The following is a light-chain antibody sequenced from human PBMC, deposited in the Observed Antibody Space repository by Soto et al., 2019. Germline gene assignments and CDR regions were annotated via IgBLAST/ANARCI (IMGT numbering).Light chain of an antibody. V-gene: IGKV3-20*01. CDR3: QQYGSSSWT. Sequence: EIVLTQSPGTLSLSPGEIATLSFSASQSVSSSYLAWYQQKPGQAPRLLIYGASSRATGIPDRFSGSGSGTDFTLTISRLEPEDFAVYYCQQYGSSSWTFGQGTKVDI. J-gene: IGKJ1*01. CDR1: QSVSSSY. CDR2: GAS.